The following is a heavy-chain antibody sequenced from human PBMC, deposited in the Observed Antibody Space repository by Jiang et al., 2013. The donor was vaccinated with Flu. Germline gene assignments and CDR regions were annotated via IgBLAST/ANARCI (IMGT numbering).Heavy chain of an antibody. CDR1: GFTFSSYS. J-gene: IGHJ4*02. CDR3: TRDLGRDDSLYSH. Sequence: QLLESGGGLVKPGGSLRLSCAASGFTFSSYSMNWVRQAPGKGLEWVSSISSSGRYIYYPDSVEGRFTVSRDNAGNSVYLQMNSLRAEDTAVYYCTRDLGRDDSLYSHWGQGTLVTVSS. D-gene: IGHD2-21*01. V-gene: IGHV3-21*01. CDR2: ISSSGRYI.